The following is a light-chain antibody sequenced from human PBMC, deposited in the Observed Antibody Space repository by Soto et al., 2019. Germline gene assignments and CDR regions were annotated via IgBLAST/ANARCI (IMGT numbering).Light chain of an antibody. J-gene: IGKJ2*01. Sequence: DIQMTQSPSSLSASVGDRVTITCGASQSMSNFFHCYQQKPALAPKVLIIAISNWKSGVPSRFSGSGSGTDFTLTISSLHPEDFATYYCQQSDSTPYTFGQGTKVEIK. CDR1: QSMSNF. CDR2: AIS. CDR3: QQSDSTPYT. V-gene: IGKV1-39*01.